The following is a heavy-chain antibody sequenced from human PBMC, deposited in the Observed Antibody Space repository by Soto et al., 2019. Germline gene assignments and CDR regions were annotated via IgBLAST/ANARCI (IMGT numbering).Heavy chain of an antibody. J-gene: IGHJ2*01. CDR1: GASINNNDYY. D-gene: IGHD3-22*01. Sequence: SETLSLTCTVSGASINNNDYYWSWMRQTPGKGLEWIGYVYYSGTTDYIPSLKSRLSMSIDKSQNQFTLKLNSVTAADTATYYCARMSYFYDKWYFDLWGRGTLVTVS. CDR2: VYYSGTT. V-gene: IGHV4-30-4*01. CDR3: ARMSYFYDKWYFDL.